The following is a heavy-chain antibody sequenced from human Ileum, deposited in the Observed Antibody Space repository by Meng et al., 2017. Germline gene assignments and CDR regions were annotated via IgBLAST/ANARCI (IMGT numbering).Heavy chain of an antibody. J-gene: IGHJ4*02. CDR1: GGSVSRAGYQ. D-gene: IGHD1-26*01. V-gene: IGHV4-61*08. CDR2: AST. CDR3: ARDHMGSLDY. Sequence: QVQPQESGPGLVRPSETLSLICTVSGGSVSRAGYQWGWIRQPPGKGLEWIGYASTNYNPSLKSRVTISLDTSRNQFSLSLSSVTAADTAVYYCARDHMGSLDYWGQGILVTASS.